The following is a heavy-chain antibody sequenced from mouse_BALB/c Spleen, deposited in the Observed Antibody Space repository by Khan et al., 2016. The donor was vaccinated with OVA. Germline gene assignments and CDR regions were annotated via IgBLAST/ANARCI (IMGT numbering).Heavy chain of an antibody. CDR2: IYWDDHK. CDR3: ARRRDWYFDF. D-gene: IGHD3-3*01. V-gene: IGHV8-12*01. Sequence: QVTLKESGPGILQPSQTLSLTCSFSGFSLSISGMGVSWIRQPSGEGLEWLAHIYWDDHKRYNPSRKSRLTIPKDTSRNQVFLKITSVDTADTAAYYCARRRDWYFDFWGQGTTLTVSS. J-gene: IGHJ2*01. CDR1: GFSLSISGMG.